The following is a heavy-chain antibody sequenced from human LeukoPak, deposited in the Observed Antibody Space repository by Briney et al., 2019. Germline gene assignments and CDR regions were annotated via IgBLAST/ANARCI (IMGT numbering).Heavy chain of an antibody. Sequence: SETLSLTCKVSGGSISGYYWSWIRQPAGKGLEWMGRIFSSGRNNYNPSLKRRPMVAVDPSKNQISLRLSSVTAADTAVYYCAREAGDYDAGGHPPTPYYFDRWGQGTLVTASS. CDR1: GGSISGYY. J-gene: IGHJ4*02. V-gene: IGHV4-4*07. D-gene: IGHD3-16*01. CDR2: IFSSGRN. CDR3: AREAGDYDAGGHPPTPYYFDR.